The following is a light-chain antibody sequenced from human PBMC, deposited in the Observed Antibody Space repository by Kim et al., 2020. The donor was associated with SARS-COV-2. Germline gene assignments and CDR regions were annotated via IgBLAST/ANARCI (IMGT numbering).Light chain of an antibody. V-gene: IGLV2-8*01. J-gene: IGLJ2*01. Sequence: QSVVTQPPSASGSPGQSVTISCTGTSSDLGSYNYVSWYQQHPGKAPKLMIYEVSKRPSGVPDRFSGSKSGNTASLTVSGLQAEDEADYYCSSYAGDNNLLFGGGTQLTVL. CDR3: SSYAGDNNLL. CDR2: EVS. CDR1: SSDLGSYNY.